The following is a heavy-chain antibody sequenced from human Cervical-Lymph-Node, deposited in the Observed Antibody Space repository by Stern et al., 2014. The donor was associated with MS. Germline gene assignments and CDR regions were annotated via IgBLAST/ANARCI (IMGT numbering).Heavy chain of an antibody. CDR2: IIPIFGTP. V-gene: IGHV1-69*01. D-gene: IGHD3-16*01. CDR1: GDTFSTSL. Sequence: QVQLVQSGAEVKKPGSSVKVSCKASGDTFSTSLITWVRQAPGQGPEWIGGIIPIFGTPTYARRFQGRVTLTADEATNTAYMELSSLRSDDTAVYYCESGVGGSHYFDYWGQGTLVTVSS. CDR3: ESGVGGSHYFDY. J-gene: IGHJ4*02.